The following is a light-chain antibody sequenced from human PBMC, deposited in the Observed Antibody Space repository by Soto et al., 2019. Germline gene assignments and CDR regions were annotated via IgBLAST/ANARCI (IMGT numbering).Light chain of an antibody. V-gene: IGKV1-39*01. J-gene: IGKJ2*01. CDR3: QQGHSTPYT. CDR1: QNIRNY. Sequence: DIQMTQSPSSLSASVGDRVTITCRARQNIRNYLNWYQQKPGDAPKLLIYAASTLQGAVPSRFSGSGSGTDFTLTISSLQPEDFATYHCQQGHSTPYTFGQGTRLEI. CDR2: AAS.